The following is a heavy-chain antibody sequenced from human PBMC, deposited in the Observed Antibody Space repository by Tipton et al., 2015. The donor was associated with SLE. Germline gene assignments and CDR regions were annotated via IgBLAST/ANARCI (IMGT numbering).Heavy chain of an antibody. D-gene: IGHD2-15*01. Sequence: SLRLSCAASGFTFSSYGLHWVRRAPGKGLEWVAVIWYDGSNKYYADSVKGRFTISRDNSKNTLYLQMNSLRAEDTAVYYCAKEGGYCSGGSCYSDACDIWGQGTMVAVSA. CDR3: AKEGGYCSGGSCYSDACDI. CDR1: GFTFSSYG. J-gene: IGHJ3*02. V-gene: IGHV3-33*06. CDR2: IWYDGSNK.